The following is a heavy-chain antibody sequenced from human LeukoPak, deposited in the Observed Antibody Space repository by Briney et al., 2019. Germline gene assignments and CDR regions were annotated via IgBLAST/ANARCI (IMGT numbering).Heavy chain of an antibody. V-gene: IGHV4-34*01. CDR1: GGSVSGYY. J-gene: IGHJ5*02. CDR2: INHSGST. D-gene: IGHD3-10*01. Sequence: SETLSLTCAVYGGSVSGYYWSWIRQPPGKGLEWIGEINHSGSTNYNPSLKSRVTISVDTSKNQFSLKLSSVTAADTAVYYCARGRYYYGSGSYYNGGPNWFDPWGQGTLVTVSS. CDR3: ARGRYYYGSGSYYNGGPNWFDP.